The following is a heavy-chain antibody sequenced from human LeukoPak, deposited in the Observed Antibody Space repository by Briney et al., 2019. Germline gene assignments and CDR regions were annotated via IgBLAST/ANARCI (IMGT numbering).Heavy chain of an antibody. CDR1: GGTFSSYT. CDR3: ATSQGYSYGLDY. V-gene: IGHV1-69*02. Sequence: GASVKVSCKASGGTFSSYTISWVRQAPGQGLEWMGRIIPILGIANYAQKFQGRVTITADKSTSTAYMELSSLRSEDTAVYYCATSQGYSYGLDYWGQGTLVTVSS. J-gene: IGHJ4*02. CDR2: IIPILGIA. D-gene: IGHD5-18*01.